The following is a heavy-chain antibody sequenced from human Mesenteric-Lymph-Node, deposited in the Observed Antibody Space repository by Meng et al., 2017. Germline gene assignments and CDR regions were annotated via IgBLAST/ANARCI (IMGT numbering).Heavy chain of an antibody. Sequence: GESLKISCAASGFTFSRFAMSWVRQAPGKGLEWVSFISEGGILTLSADSVKDHFTISRDNSRNTVSLDMDNLRVEDTAIYYCAKHDDTSGFHRNYFDVWGHGTLVTVSS. D-gene: IGHD3-22*01. CDR3: AKHDDTSGFHRNYFDV. CDR2: ISEGGILT. CDR1: GFTFSRFA. J-gene: IGHJ4*01. V-gene: IGHV3-23*01.